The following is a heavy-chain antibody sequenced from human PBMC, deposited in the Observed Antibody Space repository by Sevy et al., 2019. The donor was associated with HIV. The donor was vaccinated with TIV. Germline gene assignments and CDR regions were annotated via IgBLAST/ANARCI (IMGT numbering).Heavy chain of an antibody. CDR1: GFDFGDYS. Sequence: GSLRLSCAASGFDFGDYSMNWVRQAPGKGLEWASYISSRSDRIYYADSVKGRFTISRDNAKNSLFLQMNSLRVEDTAVYYCASVAIVTPSWGQGTLVTVSS. CDR3: ASVAIVTPS. D-gene: IGHD1-26*01. J-gene: IGHJ5*02. CDR2: ISSRSDRI. V-gene: IGHV3-48*01.